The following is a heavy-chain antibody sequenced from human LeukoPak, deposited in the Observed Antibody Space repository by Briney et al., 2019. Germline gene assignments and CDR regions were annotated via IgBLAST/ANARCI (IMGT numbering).Heavy chain of an antibody. Sequence: SETLSLTCTVSGGSISSSSYYWGWLRHPPGKGLEGMGSIYYSRSTYYNPSLKTRVTISVDTSKNHYSLKLSYVTAADTAVYYCARQGKLMVRGVPDWFDPWGQGTLVTVSS. CDR3: ARQGKLMVRGVPDWFDP. J-gene: IGHJ5*02. V-gene: IGHV4-39*01. CDR2: IYYSRST. D-gene: IGHD3-10*01. CDR1: GGSISSSSYY.